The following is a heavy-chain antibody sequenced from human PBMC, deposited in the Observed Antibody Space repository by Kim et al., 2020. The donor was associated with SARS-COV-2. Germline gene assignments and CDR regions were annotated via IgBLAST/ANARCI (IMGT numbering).Heavy chain of an antibody. CDR2: ISRSGSST. Sequence: GGSLRLSCAASGFIFSDYYMTWIRQAPGKGLEWVAWISRSGSSTDYADSVRGRFTVSRDNANSSVYLLLNRLGVDDTAIYYCARPGEGAFDIWGHGTLVTVSS. CDR3: ARPGEGAFDI. V-gene: IGHV3-11*06. CDR1: GFIFSDYY. J-gene: IGHJ3*02. D-gene: IGHD4-17*01.